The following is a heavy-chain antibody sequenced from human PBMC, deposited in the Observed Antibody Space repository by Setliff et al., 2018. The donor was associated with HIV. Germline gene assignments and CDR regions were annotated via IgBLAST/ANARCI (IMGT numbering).Heavy chain of an antibody. Sequence: SETLSLTCTVSGGSISSSSYYWGWIRQPPGKGLEWIGSIYYSGSTYYNPSLKSRVTISVDTSKNQFSLKLSSVTAADTAVYYCARQWPYYYYMDVWGKGTTVTVTS. CDR1: GGSISSSSYY. CDR2: IYYSGST. J-gene: IGHJ6*03. CDR3: ARQWPYYYYMDV. V-gene: IGHV4-39*01. D-gene: IGHD5-12*01.